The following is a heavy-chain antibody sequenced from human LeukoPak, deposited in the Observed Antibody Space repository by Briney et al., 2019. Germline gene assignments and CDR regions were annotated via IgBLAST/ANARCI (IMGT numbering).Heavy chain of an antibody. D-gene: IGHD4-17*01. Sequence: GGSLRLSCAASGFTFSNYAMSWVRQAPGKGLEWVSAISGNGGTTFYADSVKGRFTISRDNSKNTLYLQMNSLRAEDTAVYYCAKYGDYGTLSFDYWGQGTLVTVSS. V-gene: IGHV3-23*01. CDR1: GFTFSNYA. CDR3: AKYGDYGTLSFDY. J-gene: IGHJ4*02. CDR2: ISGNGGTT.